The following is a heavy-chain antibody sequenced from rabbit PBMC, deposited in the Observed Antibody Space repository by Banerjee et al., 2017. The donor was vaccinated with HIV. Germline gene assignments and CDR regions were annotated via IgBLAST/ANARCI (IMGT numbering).Heavy chain of an antibody. V-gene: IGHV1S39*01. D-gene: IGHD8-1*01. J-gene: IGHJ6*01. CDR3: ARWVSGSNYWDL. CDR1: GFDFSSYA. Sequence: QEQLKESGGGLVQPGGSLKLSCKASGFDFSSYAITWVRQAPGKGLEYIGYITYRGSAYYASWVNGRFTISKTSSTTVTLQMTSMTGADTDTYFCARWVSGSNYWDLWGQGTLVTVS. CDR2: ITYRGSA.